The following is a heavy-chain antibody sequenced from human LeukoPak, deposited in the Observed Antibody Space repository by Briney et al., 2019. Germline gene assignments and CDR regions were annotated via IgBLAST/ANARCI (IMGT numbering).Heavy chain of an antibody. J-gene: IGHJ4*02. D-gene: IGHD3-16*01. V-gene: IGHV3-30*03. Sequence: GGSLRLSCAASGFTFSSYGMHWVRQAPGKGLEWVAVISYDGSNKYYADSVKGRFTISRDNSKNTLYLQMNSLRAEDTAVYYCARVFRDDYVWGSYSVLGYWGQGTLVTVSS. CDR2: ISYDGSNK. CDR1: GFTFSSYG. CDR3: ARVFRDDYVWGSYSVLGY.